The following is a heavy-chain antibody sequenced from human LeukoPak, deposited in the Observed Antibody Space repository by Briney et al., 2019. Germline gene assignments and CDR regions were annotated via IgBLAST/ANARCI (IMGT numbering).Heavy chain of an antibody. V-gene: IGHV1-69*13. CDR2: IIPIFGTA. J-gene: IGHJ6*03. CDR3: ARPRGYSLGYYYYMDV. D-gene: IGHD3-22*01. CDR1: GGTFSSYA. Sequence: ASVKVSCKASGGTFSSYAISWVRQAPGQGLEWMGGIIPIFGTANYAQKFQGRVTITADESTSTAYMELSSLRSEDTAVYYCARPRGYSLGYYYYMDVWGKGTTVTVSS.